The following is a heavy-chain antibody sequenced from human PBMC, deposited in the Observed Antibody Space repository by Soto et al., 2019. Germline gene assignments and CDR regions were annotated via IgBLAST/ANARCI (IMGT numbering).Heavy chain of an antibody. D-gene: IGHD3-9*01. CDR2: IYYSGST. V-gene: IGHV4-61*01. CDR1: GGSVSSGSYY. CDR3: ARDNLEILTAGFDP. Sequence: SETLSLTCTVSGGSVSSGSYYWSWIRQPPGKGLEWIGYIYYSGSTNYNPSLKSRVTISVDTSKNQFSLKLSSVTAVDTAVYYCARDNLEILTAGFDPWGQGTLVTVSS. J-gene: IGHJ5*02.